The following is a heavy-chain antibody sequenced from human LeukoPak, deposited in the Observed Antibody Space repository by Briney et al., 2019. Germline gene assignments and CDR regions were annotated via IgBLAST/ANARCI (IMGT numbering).Heavy chain of an antibody. D-gene: IGHD6-13*01. CDR3: ARDTYSSSWFPLGY. CDR2: IYSGGTT. Sequence: GGSLRLSCAASGLTVNSNYMNWVRQAPGKGLQWVSVIYSGGTTYYADSVKGRFTISRDNSKNTLYLQMNSLRAEDTAVYYCARDTYSSSWFPLGYWGQGTLVTVSS. J-gene: IGHJ4*02. CDR1: GLTVNSNY. V-gene: IGHV3-53*01.